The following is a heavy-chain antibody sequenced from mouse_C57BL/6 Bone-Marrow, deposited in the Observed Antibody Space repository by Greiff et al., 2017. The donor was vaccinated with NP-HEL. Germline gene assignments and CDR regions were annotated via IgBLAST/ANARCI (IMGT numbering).Heavy chain of an antibody. J-gene: IGHJ1*03. Sequence: EVQLVESGGGLVQPGGSLKLSCAASGFTFSDYGMAWVRQAPRKGPEWVAFISNLAYSIYYADTVTGRFTISRENAKNTLYLEMSSLRSEDTAMYYCARQANSYGSWYFDVWGTGTTVTVSS. CDR1: GFTFSDYG. CDR3: ARQANSYGSWYFDV. CDR2: ISNLAYSI. D-gene: IGHD1-1*01. V-gene: IGHV5-15*01.